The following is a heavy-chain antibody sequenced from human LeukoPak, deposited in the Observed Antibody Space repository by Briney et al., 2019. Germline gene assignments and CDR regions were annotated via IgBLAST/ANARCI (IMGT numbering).Heavy chain of an antibody. V-gene: IGHV4-30-2*01. Sequence: SQTLSLTCAVSGGSISNGGYSWSWIRQPPGKGLEWIAYIYHSGSTYYNPSLKSRVTISVDRSKNQFSLKLSSVTAADTAVYYCARKGLGGDLFDYWGQGTLVTVSS. CDR1: GGSISNGGYS. CDR2: IYHSGST. J-gene: IGHJ4*02. CDR3: ARKGLGGDLFDY. D-gene: IGHD4-17*01.